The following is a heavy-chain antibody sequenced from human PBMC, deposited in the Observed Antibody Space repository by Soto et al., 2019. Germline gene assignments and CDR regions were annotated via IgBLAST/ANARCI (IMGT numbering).Heavy chain of an antibody. CDR1: GGSFSGCH. Sequence: PSEPLALTCAVYGGSFSGCHWSWILQPPGKGLEWIGEISHSESNYNPSLKSRVNMSIDTSKNQRSLRLSSVTAADTAVYFCARGPIGGTTTWLDYWGKGTMVTV. CDR2: ISHSES. CDR3: ARGPIGGTTTWLDY. J-gene: IGHJ4*02. V-gene: IGHV4-34*01. D-gene: IGHD1-7*01.